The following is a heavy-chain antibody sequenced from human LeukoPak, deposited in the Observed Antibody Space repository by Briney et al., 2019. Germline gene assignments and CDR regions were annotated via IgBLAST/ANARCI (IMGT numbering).Heavy chain of an antibody. CDR1: GFTFSSYS. V-gene: IGHV3-23*01. CDR2: ISGSGGNT. D-gene: IGHD6-19*01. CDR3: AAVANTGFDY. Sequence: PGGSLRLSCAASGFTFSSYSMSWVRQAPGKGLEWVSAISGSGGNTYYADSVKGRFTISRDTSKNTLYLQMNSLSAEDTAVYYCAAVANTGFDYWGQGTLGTVSS. J-gene: IGHJ4*02.